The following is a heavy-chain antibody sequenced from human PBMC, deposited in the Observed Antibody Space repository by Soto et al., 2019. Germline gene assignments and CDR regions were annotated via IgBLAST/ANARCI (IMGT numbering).Heavy chain of an antibody. Sequence: QVQLVQSGAEVKKPGSSVKVSCKASGGTFSSYTISWVRQAPGQGLEWMGRIIPILGIANYAQKFQGRVTITADKPPSTAYMELSSLRSEDTAVYYCARNNCSSTSCYRYYGMDVWGQGTTVTVSS. V-gene: IGHV1-69*02. CDR1: GGTFSSYT. CDR3: ARNNCSSTSCYRYYGMDV. D-gene: IGHD2-2*01. J-gene: IGHJ6*02. CDR2: IIPILGIA.